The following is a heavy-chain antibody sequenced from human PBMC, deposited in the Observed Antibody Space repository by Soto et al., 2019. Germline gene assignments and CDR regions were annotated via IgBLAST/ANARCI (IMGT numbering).Heavy chain of an antibody. CDR3: ARDRKPSEWLGLDY. V-gene: IGHV4-59*01. J-gene: IGHJ4*02. Sequence: SETLSLTCTVSVDSISTYYWSWIRQPPGKGLEWIGYLYHSGSNINYNPSLRSRVTISADTSRNQFSLRLISVTAADTAIYYCARDRKPSEWLGLDYWSQGTLVTVSS. CDR2: LYHSGSNI. CDR1: VDSISTYY. D-gene: IGHD6-19*01.